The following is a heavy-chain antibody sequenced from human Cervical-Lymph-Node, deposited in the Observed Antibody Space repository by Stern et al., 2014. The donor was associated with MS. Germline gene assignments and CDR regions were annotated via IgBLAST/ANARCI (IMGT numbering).Heavy chain of an antibody. CDR3: AKGRTVAGKGVGAFDV. V-gene: IGHV3-30*18. Sequence: VQLVESGGGVVQPGRSLRLSCAASGFTFSNFGMHWVRPAPGKRLEGVTLISYDGGNEYYADFVKGRFTISRDDSKNKVYLQLNSLRPEDTAVYYCAKGRTVAGKGVGAFDVWGQGTLVTVSS. CDR2: ISYDGGNE. D-gene: IGHD6-19*01. J-gene: IGHJ3*01. CDR1: GFTFSNFG.